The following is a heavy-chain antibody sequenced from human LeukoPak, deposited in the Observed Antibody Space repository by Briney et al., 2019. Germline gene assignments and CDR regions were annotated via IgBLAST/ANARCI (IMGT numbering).Heavy chain of an antibody. CDR2: INTNTGNP. CDR1: GYTFTNYH. Sequence: ASVKVSCKASGYTFTNYHIAWVRQAPGQGLEWMGWINTNTGNPTYAQGFTGRFVFSLDTSVSTAYLQISSLKAEDTAVYYCARSPNYDFWSGYNYYYYYGMDVWGQGTTVTVSS. J-gene: IGHJ6*02. D-gene: IGHD3-3*01. V-gene: IGHV7-4-1*02. CDR3: ARSPNYDFWSGYNYYYYYGMDV.